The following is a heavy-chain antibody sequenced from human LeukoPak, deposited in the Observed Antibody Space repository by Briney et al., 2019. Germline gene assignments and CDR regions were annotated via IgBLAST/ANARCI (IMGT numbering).Heavy chain of an antibody. Sequence: GESPKISCKGSGYSFTSYWIGWVRQMPGKGPEWMGIIYPGDSDTRYSPSFQGQVTISADKSISTAYLQWSSLKASDTAMYYCARQYYYGSGSYGPGDYWGQGTLVTVSS. D-gene: IGHD3-10*01. CDR3: ARQYYYGSGSYGPGDY. CDR1: GYSFTSYW. V-gene: IGHV5-51*01. J-gene: IGHJ4*02. CDR2: IYPGDSDT.